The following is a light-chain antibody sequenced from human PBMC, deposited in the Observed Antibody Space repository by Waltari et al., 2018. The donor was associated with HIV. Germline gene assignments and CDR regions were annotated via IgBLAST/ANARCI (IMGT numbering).Light chain of an antibody. CDR2: DAS. V-gene: IGKV1-33*01. CDR3: RKNDNVLRQ. J-gene: IGKJ1*01. Sequence: DIQITQTPSSLSASVGGRVTITCQTSQGISNYLNWYEQKPGKPPVLLLYDASSFETGVPSSFSGIGSGADDTFTSSCQKPEGLAAYDCRKNDNVLRQFGHGTKVAIK. CDR1: QGISNY.